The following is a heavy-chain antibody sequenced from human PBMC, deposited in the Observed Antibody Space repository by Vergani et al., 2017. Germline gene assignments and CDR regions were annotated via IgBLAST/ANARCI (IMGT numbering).Heavy chain of an antibody. CDR2: INHSGST. CDR1: GGSFSGYY. D-gene: IGHD3-22*01. CDR3: ARVYHDSSGYYYEGFDY. V-gene: IGHV4-34*01. J-gene: IGHJ4*02. Sequence: QVQLQQWGAGLLKPSETLSLTCAVYGGSFSGYYWSWIRQPPGKGLEWIGEINHSGSTNYNPSLKSRVTISVDTSKNQFSLKLSSVTAADTAVYYCARVYHDSSGYYYEGFDYWGQGTLVTVSS.